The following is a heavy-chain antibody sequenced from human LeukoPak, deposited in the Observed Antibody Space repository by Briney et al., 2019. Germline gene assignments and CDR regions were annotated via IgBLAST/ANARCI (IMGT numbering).Heavy chain of an antibody. D-gene: IGHD2-2*01. Sequence: GGSLRLSCAASGFTFSSYAMHWVRQAPGKGLEWVAVISYDGSNKYYADSVKGRFTISRDNSKSTLYLQMNSLRAEGTAVYYCAKDRHAPGRYCSSTICFPFDPWGQGTLVTVSS. J-gene: IGHJ5*02. V-gene: IGHV3-30*04. CDR1: GFTFSSYA. CDR2: ISYDGSNK. CDR3: AKDRHAPGRYCSSTICFPFDP.